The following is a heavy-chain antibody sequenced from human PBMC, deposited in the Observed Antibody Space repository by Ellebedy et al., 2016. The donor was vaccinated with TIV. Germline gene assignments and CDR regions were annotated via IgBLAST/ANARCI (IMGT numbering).Heavy chain of an antibody. CDR2: ISAYNGNT. D-gene: IGHD1-14*01. V-gene: IGHV1-18*01. CDR1: GYTFTSYG. CDR3: ATKGAELTALGF. Sequence: AASVKVSCKASGYTFTSYGISWARQAPGQGLEWMGWISAYNGNTYYAQKHQIRVTLTMDTSTSTAYMELRGLRSDDTALYYCATKGAELTALGFWGQGTLVTVSS. J-gene: IGHJ4*02.